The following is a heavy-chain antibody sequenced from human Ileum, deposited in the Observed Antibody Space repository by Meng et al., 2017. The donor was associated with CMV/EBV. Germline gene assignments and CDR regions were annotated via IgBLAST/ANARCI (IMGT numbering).Heavy chain of an antibody. V-gene: IGHV4-59*01. CDR3: ARDRRGTIFGVRGVHAFDI. CDR1: GGSISSYY. Sequence: GSLRLSCTVSGGSISSYYWSWIRQPPGKGLEWIGYMYYSGRSNYNPSLKSRVTISLDTSKSQFSLRLSSVTAADTAVYYWARDRRGTIFGVRGVHAFDIWGQGTMVTVSS. J-gene: IGHJ3*02. D-gene: IGHD3-3*01. CDR2: MYYSGRS.